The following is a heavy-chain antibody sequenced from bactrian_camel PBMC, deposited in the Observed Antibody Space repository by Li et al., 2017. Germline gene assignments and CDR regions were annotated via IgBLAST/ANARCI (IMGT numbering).Heavy chain of an antibody. CDR2: IESYGST. J-gene: IGHJ4*01. CDR3: AADFAPIACRVGRTPELNDYNI. D-gene: IGHD4*01. Sequence: HVQLVESGGGSVQAGGSLRLSCTASGDPYTKYCMVWFRQVPGKEREGVASIESYGSTRYADFVKGRFTISHDNAKNILYLEMTNLEPEDTAMYYCAADFAPIACRVGRTPELNDYNIWGQGTQVTVS. V-gene: IGHV3S53*01. CDR1: GDPYTKYC.